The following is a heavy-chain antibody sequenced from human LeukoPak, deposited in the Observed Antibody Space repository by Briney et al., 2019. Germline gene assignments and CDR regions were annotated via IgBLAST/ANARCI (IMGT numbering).Heavy chain of an antibody. Sequence: GGSLRLSCAASGFTFSSYEMNWVRQAPGKGLEWVSYISSSSSTIYYADSVKGRFTISRDNAKNSLYLQMNSLRAEDTAVYYCARDLVSTVTTFDYWGQGTLVTVSS. CDR1: GFTFSSYE. CDR3: ARDLVSTVTTFDY. CDR2: ISSSSSTI. D-gene: IGHD4-17*01. J-gene: IGHJ4*02. V-gene: IGHV3-48*01.